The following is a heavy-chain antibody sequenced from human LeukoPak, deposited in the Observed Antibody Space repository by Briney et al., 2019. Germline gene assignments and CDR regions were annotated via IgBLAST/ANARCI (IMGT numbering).Heavy chain of an antibody. V-gene: IGHV4-34*01. CDR2: INHSGST. D-gene: IGHD3-22*01. Sequence: GSLRLSCAASGFTFSDYYMSWIRQPPGKGLEWIGEINHSGSTNYNPSLKSRVTISVDTSKNQFSLKLSSVTAADTAVYYCARQTRVRFITTGLGFFADYWGQGTLVTVSS. CDR1: GFTFSDYY. J-gene: IGHJ4*02. CDR3: ARQTRVRFITTGLGFFADY.